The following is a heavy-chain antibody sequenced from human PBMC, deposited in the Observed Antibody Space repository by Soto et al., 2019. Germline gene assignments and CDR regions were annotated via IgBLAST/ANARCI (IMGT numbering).Heavy chain of an antibody. Sequence: PSQTLSLTCAISGDSVSSNSAAWNWIRQSPSRDLEWLGRTYYRSKWYNDYAVSVKSRITINPDTSKNQFSLQLNSVTPEDTAVYYCAREVSSWYGSYYYGMDVWGQGTTVTVSS. V-gene: IGHV6-1*01. CDR2: TYYRSKWYN. CDR1: GDSVSSNSAA. CDR3: AREVSSWYGSYYYGMDV. D-gene: IGHD6-13*01. J-gene: IGHJ6*02.